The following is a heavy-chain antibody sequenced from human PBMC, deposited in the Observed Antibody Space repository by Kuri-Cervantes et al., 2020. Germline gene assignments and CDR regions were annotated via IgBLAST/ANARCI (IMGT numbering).Heavy chain of an antibody. CDR1: GYTFTSYA. D-gene: IGHD3-10*01. CDR2: SNAGNGNT. CDR3: ARARGSGVRGVRPPNNGYYFDY. J-gene: IGHJ4*02. Sequence: ASVKVSCKASGYTFTSYAMHWVRQAPGQRLEWMGWSNAGNGNTKYSQEFQGRVTITRDTSASTAYMELSRLRSDDTAVYYCARARGSGVRGVRPPNNGYYFDYWGQGTLVTVSS. V-gene: IGHV1-3*02.